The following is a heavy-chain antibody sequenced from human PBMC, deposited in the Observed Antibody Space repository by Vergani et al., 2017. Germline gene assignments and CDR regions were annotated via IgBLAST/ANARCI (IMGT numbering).Heavy chain of an antibody. V-gene: IGHV3-21*01. CDR3: AKGQSAAGNYKAGGWDY. D-gene: IGHD6-13*01. CDR1: GFTFSSSS. J-gene: IGHJ4*02. Sequence: EVQLVESGGGLVKPGGSLRLSCAASGFTFSSSSMNWVRQAPGKGLEWVSSISSSSSYIYYADSVKGRFTISRDNAKNSLYLQMNSLRAEDTAVYYCAKGQSAAGNYKAGGWDYWGQGTLVTVSS. CDR2: ISSSSSYI.